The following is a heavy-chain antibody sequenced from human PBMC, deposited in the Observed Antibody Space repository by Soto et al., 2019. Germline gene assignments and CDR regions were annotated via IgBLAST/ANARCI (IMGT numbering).Heavy chain of an antibody. CDR3: AAVNSNYVLPYYYYYMDV. CDR2: IYYSGST. D-gene: IGHD4-4*01. Sequence: SETLSLTCTVSGGSISSYYWSWIRQPPGKGLEWIGYIYYSGSTNYNPSLKSRVTISVDTSKNQFSLKLSSVTAADTAVYYCAAVNSNYVLPYYYYYMDVWGKGTTVTVSS. V-gene: IGHV4-59*08. CDR1: GGSISSYY. J-gene: IGHJ6*03.